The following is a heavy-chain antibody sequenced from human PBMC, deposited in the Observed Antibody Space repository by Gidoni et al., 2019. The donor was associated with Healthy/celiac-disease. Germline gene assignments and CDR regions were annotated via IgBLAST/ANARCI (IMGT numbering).Heavy chain of an antibody. J-gene: IGHJ6*02. Sequence: EVQLVESGGGLVQPGGSLRLSCAASGFTFRRYAMRWVRQAPGKGLEWVSAISGSGGSTYYADSVKGRFTISRDNSKNTLYLQMNSLRAEDTAVYYCAKDRGYCSSTSCYPEYYYYYGMDVWGQGTTVTVSS. V-gene: IGHV3-23*04. CDR2: ISGSGGST. CDR1: GFTFRRYA. D-gene: IGHD2-2*01. CDR3: AKDRGYCSSTSCYPEYYYYYGMDV.